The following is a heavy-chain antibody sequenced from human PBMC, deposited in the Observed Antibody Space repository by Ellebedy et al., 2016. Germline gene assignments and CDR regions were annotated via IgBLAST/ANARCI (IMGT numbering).Heavy chain of an antibody. V-gene: IGHV4-4*02. Sequence: GSLRLSXAVSGGSISSSNWWSWVRQPPGKGLEWIGEINHSGSTNYNPSLKSRVTISVDTSKNQFSLKLTSVTAADTAVYYCARGTGSYGCGMDVWGQGTTVTVSS. CDR3: ARGTGSYGCGMDV. D-gene: IGHD1-26*01. CDR2: INHSGST. J-gene: IGHJ6*02. CDR1: GGSISSSNW.